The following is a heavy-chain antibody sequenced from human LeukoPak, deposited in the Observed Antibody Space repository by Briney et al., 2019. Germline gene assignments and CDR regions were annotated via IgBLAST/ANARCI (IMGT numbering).Heavy chain of an antibody. CDR3: ARHSGWTAKYFDH. J-gene: IGHJ4*02. V-gene: IGHV1-69*13. CDR2: IIPIFGTA. CDR1: EGTLSSYA. Sequence: SVKVSCKASEGTLSSYAISWVRQAPGKGLEWLGGIIPIFGTANYAQKFQGRVTITADESTSTAYMELSSLRSEDTAVYYCARHSGWTAKYFDHWGQGTLVTVSS. D-gene: IGHD6-19*01.